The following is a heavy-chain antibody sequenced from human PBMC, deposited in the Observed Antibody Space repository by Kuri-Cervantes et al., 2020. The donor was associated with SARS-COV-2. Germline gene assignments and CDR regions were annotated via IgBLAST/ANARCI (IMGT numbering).Heavy chain of an antibody. CDR2: ISAYNGNT. CDR1: GYTLTSYG. D-gene: IGHD3-3*01. J-gene: IGHJ4*02. V-gene: IGHV1-18*04. CDR3: ARDEDYDFWSGYYPPLVL. Sequence: VKVSCKASGYTLTSYGISWVRQAPGQGLEWMGWISAYNGNTNYAQKLQGRVTMTTDTSTSTAYMELRSLRSDDTAVYYCARDEDYDFWSGYYPPLVLWGPGNLVTVSS.